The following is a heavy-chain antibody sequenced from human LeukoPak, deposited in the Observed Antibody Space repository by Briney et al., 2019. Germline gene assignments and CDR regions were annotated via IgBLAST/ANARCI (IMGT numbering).Heavy chain of an antibody. J-gene: IGHJ6*03. CDR3: ARSDTAMVIGNYMDV. Sequence: SETLSLTCTVSGGSISSYYWSWIRQPAGKGLEWIGCIYTSGSTNYNPSLKSRVTMSVDTSKNQFSLKLSSVTAADTAVYYCARSDTAMVIGNYMDVWGKGTTVTVSS. V-gene: IGHV4-4*07. D-gene: IGHD5-18*01. CDR2: IYTSGST. CDR1: GGSISSYY.